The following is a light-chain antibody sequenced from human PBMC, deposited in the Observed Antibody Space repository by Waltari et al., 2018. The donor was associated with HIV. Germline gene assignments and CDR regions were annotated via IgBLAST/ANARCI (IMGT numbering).Light chain of an antibody. V-gene: IGLV1-51*01. J-gene: IGLJ3*02. Sequence: QPVLTQPPSVSAAPGQKVTFPCSGTSSNLGNNYASCYHQLPGTAPKLPIYDNNNRPSGIPDRFSGSKSGTSATLGITGLQTGDEADYYCGTWDSSLSAGVFGGGTKLTVL. CDR1: SSNLGNNY. CDR2: DNN. CDR3: GTWDSSLSAGV.